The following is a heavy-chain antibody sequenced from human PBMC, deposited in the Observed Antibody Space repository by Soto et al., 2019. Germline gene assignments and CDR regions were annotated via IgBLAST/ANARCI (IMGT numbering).Heavy chain of an antibody. D-gene: IGHD2-8*01. CDR3: ARGGGLYD. V-gene: IGHV1-3*01. CDR2: INAANGYT. J-gene: IGHJ4*02. CDR1: GYSFTSFP. Sequence: QVQLVQSGAEVRKPGASVRVSCKASGYSFTSFPIHWVRQAPGQGLECMGWINAANGYTRYSQKFQGRVTITRDTSATTAYMDLSSLTSEDTAVYYFARGGGLYDWGQGTLITVSS.